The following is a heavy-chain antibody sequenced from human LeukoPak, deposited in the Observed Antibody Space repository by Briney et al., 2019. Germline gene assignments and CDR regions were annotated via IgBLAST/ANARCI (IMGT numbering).Heavy chain of an antibody. Sequence: SSETLSLTCIVSGGSISSISSNNYHWGWIRQPPGKGLEWIGSIYYSGSTYYNPSLKSRVTISVDTSKNQFSLKLSSVTAADTALYYCAREMGVVTAHGIDVWGQGPTVTVSS. CDR2: IYYSGST. CDR1: GGSISSISSNNYH. J-gene: IGHJ6*02. CDR3: AREMGVVTAHGIDV. D-gene: IGHD4-23*01. V-gene: IGHV4-39*02.